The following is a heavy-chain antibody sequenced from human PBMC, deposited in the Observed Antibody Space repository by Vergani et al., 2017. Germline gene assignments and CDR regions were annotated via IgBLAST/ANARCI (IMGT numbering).Heavy chain of an antibody. Sequence: EVQLVESGGGLVKPGGSLRLSCAASGFTFSSYSMNWVRQAPGKGLEWVSYISSSSSTIYYADSVKGRFTISRDNAKNSLYLQMNSLRAEDTAVYYCARDKVAYCSGGSCLPHDAFDIWGQGTMVTVSS. J-gene: IGHJ3*02. CDR1: GFTFSSYS. CDR2: ISSSSSTI. CDR3: ARDKVAYCSGGSCLPHDAFDI. V-gene: IGHV3-48*01. D-gene: IGHD2-15*01.